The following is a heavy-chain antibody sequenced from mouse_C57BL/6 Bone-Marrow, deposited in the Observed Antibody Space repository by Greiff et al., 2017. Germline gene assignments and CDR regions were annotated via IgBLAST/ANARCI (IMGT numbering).Heavy chain of an antibody. CDR2: IWSGGST. CDR1: GFSFTSYG. V-gene: IGHV2-2*01. Sequence: QVQLKESGPGLVQPSQSLSITCTVSGFSFTSYGVHWVRQSPGKGLEWLGVIWSGGSTDYNAAFISRLSISKDNSKSQVFFKMNSLQADDTAIYYCARKIYYGYERAMDYWGQGTSVTVSS. D-gene: IGHD2-2*01. J-gene: IGHJ4*01. CDR3: ARKIYYGYERAMDY.